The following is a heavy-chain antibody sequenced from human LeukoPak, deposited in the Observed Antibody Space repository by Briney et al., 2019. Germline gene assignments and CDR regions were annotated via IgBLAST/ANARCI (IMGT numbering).Heavy chain of an antibody. CDR2: IIPILGIA. V-gene: IGHV1-69*04. D-gene: IGHD3-22*01. Sequence: ASVTVSFTSSGGTFTIYAISWVRQAPGQGQEWMGRIIPILGIANYAQKFQGRVTITADKSTSTAYLELSSLRSEDTAVYYCARERYYDSSGYFFDYWGQGTLVTVSS. CDR1: GGTFTIYA. CDR3: ARERYYDSSGYFFDY. J-gene: IGHJ4*02.